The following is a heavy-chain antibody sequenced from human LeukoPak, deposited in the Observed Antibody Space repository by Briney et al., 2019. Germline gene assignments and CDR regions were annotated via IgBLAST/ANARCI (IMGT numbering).Heavy chain of an antibody. CDR1: GGCFSGYY. D-gene: IGHD4-17*01. V-gene: IGHV4-34*01. CDR3: ARAHYDYGDDY. Sequence: SETLSLTCAVYGGCFSGYYWSWIRQPPGKGLEWIGEINHSGSTNYNPSLKSRVTISVDTSKNQFSLKLSSVTAADTAVYYCARAHYDYGDDYWGQGTLVTVSS. CDR2: INHSGST. J-gene: IGHJ4*02.